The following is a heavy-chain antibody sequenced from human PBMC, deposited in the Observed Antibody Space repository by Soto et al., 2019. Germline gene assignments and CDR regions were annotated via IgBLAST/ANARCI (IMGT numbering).Heavy chain of an antibody. Sequence: ASVKVSCKASGYTFTSYYMHWVRQAPGQGLEWMGIINPSGGSTSYAQKFQGRVTMTRNTSTSTVYMELSSLRSEDTAVYYCARELHYYDSSGYPDYWGQGTLVT. CDR2: INPSGGST. D-gene: IGHD3-22*01. CDR3: ARELHYYDSSGYPDY. J-gene: IGHJ4*02. CDR1: GYTFTSYY. V-gene: IGHV1-46*01.